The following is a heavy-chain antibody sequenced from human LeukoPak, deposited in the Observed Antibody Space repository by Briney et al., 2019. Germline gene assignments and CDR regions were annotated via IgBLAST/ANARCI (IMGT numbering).Heavy chain of an antibody. D-gene: IGHD3-10*01. V-gene: IGHV3-48*03. CDR2: ISSSGSTI. CDR3: ARELLLWIRAPYDY. CDR1: GFTFSNYE. J-gene: IGHJ4*02. Sequence: GGSLRLSCAASGFTFSNYEMNWVRQAPGKGLEWVSYISSSGSTIFYADSEKGRFTISRDNAKNSLYLQMNSLRAEDTALYYCARELLLWIRAPYDYWGQGTLVTVSS.